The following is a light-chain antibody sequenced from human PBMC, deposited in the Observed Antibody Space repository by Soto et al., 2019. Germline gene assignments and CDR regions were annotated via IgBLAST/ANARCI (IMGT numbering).Light chain of an antibody. J-gene: IGLJ1*01. V-gene: IGLV2-14*01. CDR3: ISNTTSSTYV. Sequence: QSALTQPASVSGSPGQSITISCTGTGNDVGGYNGVSWFQQHPGKAPKVMMYHVSNRPSGQSSRISGSKSSNTASLNISGLQAEDEADYYCISNTTSSTYVFGTGTKLTVL. CDR2: HVS. CDR1: GNDVGGYNG.